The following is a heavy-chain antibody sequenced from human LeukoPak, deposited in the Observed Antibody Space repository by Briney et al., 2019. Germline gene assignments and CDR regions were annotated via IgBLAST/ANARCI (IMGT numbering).Heavy chain of an antibody. V-gene: IGHV3-48*02. J-gene: IGHJ6*02. CDR3: ARLVRGVYGMDV. Sequence: GGSLRLSCAASGFTFSSYSMNWVRQAPGKGLEWVSYITGNSYTIDYADSVKGRFTISRDSANNSLCLQMNSLRDEDTAVYYCARLVRGVYGMDVWGQGPTVTVSS. CDR1: GFTFSSYS. D-gene: IGHD3-10*01. CDR2: ITGNSYTI.